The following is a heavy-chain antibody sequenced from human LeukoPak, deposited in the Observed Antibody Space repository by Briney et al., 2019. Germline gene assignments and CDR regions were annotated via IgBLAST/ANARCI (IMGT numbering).Heavy chain of an antibody. V-gene: IGHV3-21*01. CDR3: ARGSSSRWFDP. Sequence: GGSLRLSCAASGFTFSSYSMNWVSQAPGKGLEWVSSISSSSSYIYYADSVKGRFTISRDNAKNSLYLQMNSLRAEDTAVYYCARGSSSRWFDPWGQGTLVTVSS. J-gene: IGHJ5*02. CDR2: ISSSSSYI. D-gene: IGHD6-6*01. CDR1: GFTFSSYS.